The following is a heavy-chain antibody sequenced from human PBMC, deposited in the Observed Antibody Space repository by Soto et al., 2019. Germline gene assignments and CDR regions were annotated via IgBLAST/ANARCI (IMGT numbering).Heavy chain of an antibody. J-gene: IGHJ5*02. V-gene: IGHV4-61*01. CDR2: VYNTGIT. CDR3: ARNNFHVNWFDP. CDR1: GNSVNSGNYF. Sequence: SETLSLTCSVSGNSVNSGNYFWNWIRQPPGKDLEWIGHVYNTGITDYNPSLKSRVAISIDTSKNQVSLKLTSVTAADTAVYFCARNNFHVNWFDPWGQGTQVTVSS.